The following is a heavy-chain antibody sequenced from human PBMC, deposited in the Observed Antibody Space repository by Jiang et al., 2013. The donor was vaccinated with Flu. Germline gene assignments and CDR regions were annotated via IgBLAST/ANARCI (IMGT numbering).Heavy chain of an antibody. CDR2: IYPGDSDT. J-gene: IGHJ5*02. CDR1: GYSFTSYW. V-gene: IGHV5-51*01. Sequence: CGAEVKKPGESLKISCKGSGYSFTSYWIGWVRQMPGKGLEWMGIIYPGDSDTRYSPSFQGQVTISADKSISTAYLQWSSLKASDTAMYYCARQGAYCGGDCYRNWFDPWAREPWSPSP. D-gene: IGHD2-21*01. CDR3: ARQGAYCGGDCYRNWFDP.